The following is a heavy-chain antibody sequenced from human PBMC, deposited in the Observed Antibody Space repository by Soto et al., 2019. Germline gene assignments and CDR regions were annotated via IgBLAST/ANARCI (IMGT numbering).Heavy chain of an antibody. D-gene: IGHD3-3*01. CDR3: ARLQSNYDLWSARPMDV. CDR1: GYSFTSYW. V-gene: IGHV5-10-1*01. CDR2: IDPSDSYT. J-gene: IGHJ6*02. Sequence: PGESLKISCKGSGYSFTSYWISWVRQMPGKGLEWMGRIDPSDSYTNYSPSFQGHVTISADKSISTAYLQWSSLKASDTALYFCARLQSNYDLWSARPMDVWGQGTTVTVSS.